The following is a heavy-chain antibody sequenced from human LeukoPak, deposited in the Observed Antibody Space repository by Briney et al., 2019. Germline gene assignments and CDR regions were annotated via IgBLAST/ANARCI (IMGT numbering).Heavy chain of an antibody. CDR3: ARESFMVRGVIRHYYYMDV. CDR2: ISYAGSNK. V-gene: IGHV3-30*04. D-gene: IGHD3-10*01. J-gene: IGHJ6*03. CDR1: GFTFSSYA. Sequence: QPGRSLRLSCAASGFTFSSYAMHWVRQAPGKGLEWVAVISYAGSNKYYADSVKGRFTISRDNSKNTLYLQMNSLRAEDTAVYYCARESFMVRGVIRHYYYMDVWGKGTTVTISS.